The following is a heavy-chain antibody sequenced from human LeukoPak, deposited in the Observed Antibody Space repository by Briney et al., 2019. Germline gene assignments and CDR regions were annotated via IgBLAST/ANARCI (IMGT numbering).Heavy chain of an antibody. CDR2: IYHSGST. V-gene: IGHV4-4*02. J-gene: IGHJ4*02. CDR3: ARNSGSYYEALNY. CDR1: GGSISSSNW. Sequence: SETLSLTCAVSGGSISSSNWWSWVRQPPGKGLEWIGEIYHSGSTNYNPSLKSRVTISVDKSKNQFSLKLSSVTAADTAVYYCARNSGSYYEALNYWGQGTLVTVSS. D-gene: IGHD1-26*01.